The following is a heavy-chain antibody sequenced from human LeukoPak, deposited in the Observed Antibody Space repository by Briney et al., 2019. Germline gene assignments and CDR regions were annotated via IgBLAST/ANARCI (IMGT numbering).Heavy chain of an antibody. CDR2: IIPIFGTA. V-gene: IGHV1-69*05. D-gene: IGHD3-10*01. CDR3: ARGGSSRGDRFDY. CDR1: GGTFSSYA. Sequence: SVKVSXKASGGTFSSYAISWARQAPGQGLEWMGRIIPIFGTANYAQKFQGRVTITTDESTSTAYMELSSLRSEDTAVYYCARGGSSRGDRFDYWGQGTLVTVSS. J-gene: IGHJ4*02.